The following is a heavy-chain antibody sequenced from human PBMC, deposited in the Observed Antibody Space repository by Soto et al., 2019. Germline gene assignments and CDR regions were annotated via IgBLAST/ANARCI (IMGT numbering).Heavy chain of an antibody. Sequence: GASVKVSCKASGYTFTSYGISWVRQAPGQGLEWMGWISAYNGNTNYAQKLQGRVTMTTDTSTSTAYMELRSLRSDDTAVYYCARVDYYDSSGDPDYWGQGTLVTVSS. D-gene: IGHD3-22*01. CDR1: GYTFTSYG. CDR3: ARVDYYDSSGDPDY. V-gene: IGHV1-18*01. CDR2: ISAYNGNT. J-gene: IGHJ4*02.